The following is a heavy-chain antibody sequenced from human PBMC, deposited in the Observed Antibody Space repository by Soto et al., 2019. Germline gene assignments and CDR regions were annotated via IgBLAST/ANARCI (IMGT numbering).Heavy chain of an antibody. J-gene: IGHJ5*02. Sequence: SVKVSCKASGGTFSSYTISWVRQAPGQGLEWMGRIIPILGIANYAQKFQGRVTITADKSTSTAYMELSSLRAEDTAVYYCARDGGSYDILTGYSFDPWGQGTLVTVSS. D-gene: IGHD3-9*01. CDR1: GGTFSSYT. V-gene: IGHV1-69*04. CDR2: IIPILGIA. CDR3: ARDGGSYDILTGYSFDP.